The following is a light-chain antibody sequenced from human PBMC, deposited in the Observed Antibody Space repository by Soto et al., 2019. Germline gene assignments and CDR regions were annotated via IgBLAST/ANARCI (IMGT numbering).Light chain of an antibody. V-gene: IGKV3-15*01. CDR2: GAS. CDR3: QQYDNWPIT. CDR1: KSVSSN. J-gene: IGKJ5*01. Sequence: RLKTQSPATLSVSRGGRARFSRRARKSVSSNLAWYPQKPGQAPRLFIYGASTRATAIPPRFSGSGSGTEFTLTISSLQSEDFAVYYCQQYDNWPITVGQGTRLEIK.